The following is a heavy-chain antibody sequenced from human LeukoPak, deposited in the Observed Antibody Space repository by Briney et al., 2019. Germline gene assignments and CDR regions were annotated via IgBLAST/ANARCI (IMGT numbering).Heavy chain of an antibody. CDR2: IYYSGST. Sequence: SSNFMSWVRQPPGKGLEWIGSIYYSGSTYYNPSLKSRVTISVDTSKNQFSLKLSSVTAADTAVYYCARDGDYYYGSGSYYNFDYWGQGTLVTVSS. V-gene: IGHV4-39*07. CDR1: SSNF. CDR3: ARDGDYYYGSGSYYNFDY. D-gene: IGHD3-10*01. J-gene: IGHJ4*02.